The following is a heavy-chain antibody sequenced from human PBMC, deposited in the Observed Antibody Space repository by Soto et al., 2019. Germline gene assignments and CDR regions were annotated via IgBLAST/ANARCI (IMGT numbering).Heavy chain of an antibody. CDR1: GGSITSGGYY. D-gene: IGHD6-19*01. CDR2: IYYSGST. CDR3: ARGGWSDNWFDP. J-gene: IGHJ5*02. Sequence: QVQLQESGPGLVRPSETLSLTCTVSGGSITSGGYYWIWIRQHPGKGLEWIGPIYYSGSTSYNPPLTSRLSTSVATTKNQFFMKRNSVTAADTAVYYCARGGWSDNWFDPWGQGTLVTVSA. V-gene: IGHV4-31*03.